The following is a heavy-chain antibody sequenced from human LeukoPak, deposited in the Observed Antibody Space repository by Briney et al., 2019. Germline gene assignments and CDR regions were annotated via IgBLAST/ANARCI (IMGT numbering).Heavy chain of an antibody. Sequence: SETLSLTCTVSGGSISSYYWSWIRQPAGKGLEWIGRIYTSGSTNYNPSLKSRVTMSVDTSKNQFSLKLSSVTAADTAVYYCARADDYGDYGADPPLDYWGQGTLVTVSS. V-gene: IGHV4-4*07. CDR3: ARADDYGDYGADPPLDY. CDR1: GGSISSYY. D-gene: IGHD4-17*01. J-gene: IGHJ4*02. CDR2: IYTSGST.